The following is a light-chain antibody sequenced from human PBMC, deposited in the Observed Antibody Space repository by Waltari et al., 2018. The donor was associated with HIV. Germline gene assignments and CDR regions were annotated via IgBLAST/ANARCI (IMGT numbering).Light chain of an antibody. J-gene: IGLJ2*01. CDR2: DVR. V-gene: IGLV2-8*01. CDR3: FSYAGNNFLL. Sequence: QSALTQPPSASGSPGQSVTISCAGTSSDIGLYNFVSWYQHHPGKAPKLMISDVRLRPSGFPDRFSGSKSGNTASLTVSGLQADDEATYYCFSYAGNNFLLFGGGTKLTVL. CDR1: SSDIGLYNF.